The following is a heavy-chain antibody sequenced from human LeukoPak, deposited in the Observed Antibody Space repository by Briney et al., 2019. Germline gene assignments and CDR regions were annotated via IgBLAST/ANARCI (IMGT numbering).Heavy chain of an antibody. Sequence: RGSLRLSCAASGFTFSSYSMNWVRQAPGKGLEWVSSISSSSSYIYYADSVKGRFTISRDNAKNSLYLQMNSLGAEDTAVYYCAREGGYCSSTSCYFDYWGQGTLVTVSS. D-gene: IGHD2-2*01. CDR3: AREGGYCSSTSCYFDY. CDR2: ISSSSSYI. V-gene: IGHV3-21*01. J-gene: IGHJ4*02. CDR1: GFTFSSYS.